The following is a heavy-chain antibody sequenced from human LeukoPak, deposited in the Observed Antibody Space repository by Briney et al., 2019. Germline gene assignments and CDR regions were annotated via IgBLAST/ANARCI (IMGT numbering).Heavy chain of an antibody. CDR2: IGGSGGST. V-gene: IGHV3-23*01. CDR3: ARGKYDSTDQYYFDY. Sequence: GGSLRLSCAASGFTFSSYAMSWVRQAPGKGLEWVSAIGGSGGSTYYADSVKGRFTISRDNSKNTLYLQMNSLRAEDTAVYYCARGKYDSTDQYYFDYWGQGTLVTVSS. CDR1: GFTFSSYA. J-gene: IGHJ4*02. D-gene: IGHD3-22*01.